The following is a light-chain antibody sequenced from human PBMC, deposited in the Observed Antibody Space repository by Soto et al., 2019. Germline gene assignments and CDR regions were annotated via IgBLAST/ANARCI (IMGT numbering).Light chain of an antibody. V-gene: IGLV2-11*01. CDR3: CSYAGDYTFV. CDR1: SSDVGGYNY. J-gene: IGLJ1*01. CDR2: DVK. Sequence: QSALTQPRSVSGSPGQSVTLSCTGTSSDVGGYNYVTWYQRYPGKAPKVMIYDVKTRPSGVPDRFSGSKSGNTASLTISGLQAEDEADYYCCSYAGDYTFVFGTGTKLTVL.